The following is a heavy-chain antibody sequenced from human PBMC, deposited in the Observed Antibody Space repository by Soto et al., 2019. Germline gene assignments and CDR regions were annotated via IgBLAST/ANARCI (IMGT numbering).Heavy chain of an antibody. CDR1: GLTFSNYW. D-gene: IGHD2-21*01. Sequence: QPGGSLRLSCVASGLTFSNYWMTWVRQAPGKGLEWVANINQGESRKNYVDSVKGRFIISRDNAKNSLYLQMNSLTADDTGVYYCATGILIRDYWGQGTRVTVSS. CDR2: INQGESRK. J-gene: IGHJ4*02. CDR3: ATGILIRDY. V-gene: IGHV3-7*03.